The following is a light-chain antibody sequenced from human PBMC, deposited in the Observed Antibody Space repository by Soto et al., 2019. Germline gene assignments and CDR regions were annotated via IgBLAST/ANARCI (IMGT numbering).Light chain of an antibody. CDR1: QTVRSDY. Sequence: EIVLTQSPATLSLSPGQTGTLSCRASQTVRSDYLAWYQQKPGHAPSLLIYDASDRATGIPARFSGSVSGTDFTLTIRSLEPEDFAVYYCQQRGDWPLYAFGQGTKVDIK. CDR2: DAS. CDR3: QQRGDWPLYA. V-gene: IGKV3-11*01. J-gene: IGKJ2*01.